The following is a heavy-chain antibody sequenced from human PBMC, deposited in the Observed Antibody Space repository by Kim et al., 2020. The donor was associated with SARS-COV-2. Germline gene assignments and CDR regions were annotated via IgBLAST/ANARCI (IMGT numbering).Heavy chain of an antibody. CDR3: ATAAGDAFDI. V-gene: IGHV4-30-2*05. J-gene: IGHJ3*02. Sequence: GRTYYNPSLKSRITISTDTSKNHFSLTLTSVTTADTAVYYCATAAGDAFDIWGQGTMVTVSS. CDR2: GRT. D-gene: IGHD6-13*01.